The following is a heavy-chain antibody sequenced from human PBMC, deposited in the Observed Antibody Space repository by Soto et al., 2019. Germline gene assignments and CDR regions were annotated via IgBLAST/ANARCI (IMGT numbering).Heavy chain of an antibody. CDR2: INPSGGIT. V-gene: IGHV1-46*01. CDR1: GYTFSSYY. J-gene: IGHJ6*02. CDR3: ARGGPRQLVVYGMDV. D-gene: IGHD6-13*01. Sequence: SGKGSCKASGYTFSSYYMHWGRQAPVQGLEWMGIINPSGGITNYAQRFQGRVTMTRDTSTRTVYMDLSSLRSEDTAVYYCARGGPRQLVVYGMDVWGQGTKVTVYS.